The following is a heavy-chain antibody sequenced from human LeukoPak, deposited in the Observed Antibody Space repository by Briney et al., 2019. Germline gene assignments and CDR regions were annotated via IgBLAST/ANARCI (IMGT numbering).Heavy chain of an antibody. CDR1: GGSITSHY. D-gene: IGHD4-17*01. V-gene: IGHV4-59*11. Sequence: SETLSITCTVSGGSITSHYWSWIRQPLGKGLEWIGYISYIGSTNYNPSLKSRVTISVDTSKNQFSLKLSSVTAADAAVYFCARDPTTVTKGLDIWGQGAMVTVSS. J-gene: IGHJ3*02. CDR3: ARDPTTVTKGLDI. CDR2: ISYIGST.